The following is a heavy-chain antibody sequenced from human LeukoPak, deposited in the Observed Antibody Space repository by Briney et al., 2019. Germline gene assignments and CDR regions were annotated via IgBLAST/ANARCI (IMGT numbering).Heavy chain of an antibody. CDR2: IYYSGST. J-gene: IGHJ2*01. D-gene: IGHD3-10*01. Sequence: SQTLSLTCTVSGGSISSGDYYWSWIRQPPGKGLEWIGYIYYSGSTYYNPSLKSRVTISVDTSKNQFSLKLSSVTAADTAVYYCARGERYYGSGSYSSWYFDLWGRGTLVTVPS. CDR1: GGSISSGDYY. V-gene: IGHV4-30-4*01. CDR3: ARGERYYGSGSYSSWYFDL.